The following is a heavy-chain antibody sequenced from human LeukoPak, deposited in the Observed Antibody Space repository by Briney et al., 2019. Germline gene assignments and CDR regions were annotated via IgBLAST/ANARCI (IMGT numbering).Heavy chain of an antibody. Sequence: ASVKVSCKASGYTFTSYAMHWVRQAPGQRLEWMGWINAGNGNTKYSQKFQGRVTITRDTSASTAYMELSSLRSEDTAVYYCARDRGGLLWFGESGSNWFDPWGQGTLVTVSS. D-gene: IGHD3-10*01. CDR2: INAGNGNT. J-gene: IGHJ5*02. CDR1: GYTFTSYA. CDR3: ARDRGGLLWFGESGSNWFDP. V-gene: IGHV1-3*01.